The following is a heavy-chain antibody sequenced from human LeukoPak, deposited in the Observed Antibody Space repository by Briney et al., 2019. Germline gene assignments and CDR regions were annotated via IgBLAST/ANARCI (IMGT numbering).Heavy chain of an antibody. Sequence: SETLSLTCTVSGGSISSYYWSWIRQPPGKGLEWIGYIYYSGSTNYIPSLKSRVTISVDTSKNQFSLKLSSVTAADTAVYYCARDVPGSGYYHYFDYWGQGTLVTVSS. J-gene: IGHJ4*02. CDR1: GGSISSYY. D-gene: IGHD3-3*01. CDR2: IYYSGST. CDR3: ARDVPGSGYYHYFDY. V-gene: IGHV4-59*01.